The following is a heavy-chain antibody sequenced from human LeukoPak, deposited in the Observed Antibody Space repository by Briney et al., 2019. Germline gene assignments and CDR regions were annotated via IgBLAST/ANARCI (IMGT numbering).Heavy chain of an antibody. D-gene: IGHD2-2*01. CDR2: INSDGSSR. J-gene: IGHJ4*02. Sequence: GGSLRLSCAASGFTFSHYWMHWVRQAPGKGLVWVSRINSDGSSRDYADSVKGRFTSSRDNAKNTLYLQMNTLRADDTAVYYCARGGPQSTSPADYWGQGTLVTVSS. CDR3: ARGGPQSTSPADY. CDR1: GFTFSHYW. V-gene: IGHV3-74*01.